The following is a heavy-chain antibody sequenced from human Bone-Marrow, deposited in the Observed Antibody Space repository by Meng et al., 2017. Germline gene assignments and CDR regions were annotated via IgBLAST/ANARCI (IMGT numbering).Heavy chain of an antibody. D-gene: IGHD6-19*01. CDR2: FHHSGTT. Sequence: QRQRQESGPGLVKPSGTLSLTCGVSGASVSSGYWWTWVRQPPGKGLEWIGEFHHSGTTNYNPSLRSRVTISVDTSKNQFSLRLTSVTAADTAVYYCAASPGWWRIDSWGQGTLVTVSS. V-gene: IGHV4-4*02. J-gene: IGHJ4*02. CDR3: AASPGWWRIDS. CDR1: GASVSSGYW.